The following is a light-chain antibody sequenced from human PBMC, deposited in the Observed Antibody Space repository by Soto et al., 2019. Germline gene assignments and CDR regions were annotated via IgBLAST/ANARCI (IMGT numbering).Light chain of an antibody. Sequence: EIVLTQSPGTLSFSPGDRATLSCRASQSVGRDYLAWFQHKAGQAPRLLVHGASNRATGIPDRFSGSGSGTDFTLTITRLEPEDFAVYYCHQYATDPLTFGGGTKVEI. CDR2: GAS. CDR1: QSVGRDY. CDR3: HQYATDPLT. J-gene: IGKJ4*01. V-gene: IGKV3-20*01.